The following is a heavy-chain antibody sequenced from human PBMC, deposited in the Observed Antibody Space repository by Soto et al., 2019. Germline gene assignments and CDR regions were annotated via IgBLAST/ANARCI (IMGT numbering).Heavy chain of an antibody. CDR2: INPTFGTA. CDR3: ASERSAQYFDF. J-gene: IGHJ4*02. V-gene: IGHV1-69*06. CDR1: GGTFSSHG. D-gene: IGHD1-26*01. Sequence: QVQLVQSGTVVQRRGSSVKVSCQASGGTFSSHGMAWVRQAPGQGLEWMGGINPTFGTATYAPKFQGRVTITADKSTNTAYMELSSLRSEDTAVYYCASERSAQYFDFWGQGTLITVSS.